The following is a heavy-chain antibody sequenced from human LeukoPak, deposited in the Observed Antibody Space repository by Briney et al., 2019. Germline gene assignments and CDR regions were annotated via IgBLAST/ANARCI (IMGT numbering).Heavy chain of an antibody. CDR1: GFTFGSYS. V-gene: IGHV3-30*02. Sequence: PGGSLRLSCAASGFTFGSYSMTWVRQAPGKGLEWVAFIRYDGSNKYYADSVKGRFTISRDNSKNTLYLQMNSLRAEDTAVYYCAKVGHDYGGNSGGLMPEYFQRWGQGTLVTVSS. CDR2: IRYDGSNK. J-gene: IGHJ1*01. D-gene: IGHD4-23*01. CDR3: AKVGHDYGGNSGGLMPEYFQR.